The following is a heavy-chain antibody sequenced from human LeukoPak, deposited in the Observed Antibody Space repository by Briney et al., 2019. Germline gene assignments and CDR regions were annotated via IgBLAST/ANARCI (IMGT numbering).Heavy chain of an antibody. CDR3: GRDIGAAIGH. CDR1: GDSVSSYSAG. CDR2: TYYRSKWYN. D-gene: IGHD6-13*01. J-gene: IGHJ4*02. Sequence: PSQTLSLTCAISGDSVSSYSAGWNWIRQSPSRGLEWLVRTYYRSKWYNEYALSVRSRITISPDTSKNQVSLQLNSVTPDDTAFYYCGRDIGAAIGHWGQGTLVTVSS. V-gene: IGHV6-1*01.